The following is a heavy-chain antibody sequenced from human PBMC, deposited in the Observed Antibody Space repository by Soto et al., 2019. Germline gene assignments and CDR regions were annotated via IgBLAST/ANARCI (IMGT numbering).Heavy chain of an antibody. CDR1: GFSFTSYW. J-gene: IGHJ4*02. CDR3: AREDFYRFDY. V-gene: IGHV3-7*01. Sequence: ESVGGLVQPGGSLRVSCAASGFSFTSYWMSWVRQAPGKGLEWVANIKEDGSAKYYLDSVKGRFTISRDNTKNSLYLQMSSLRAEDTAVYYCAREDFYRFDYWGQGNLVTVSS. CDR2: IKEDGSAK.